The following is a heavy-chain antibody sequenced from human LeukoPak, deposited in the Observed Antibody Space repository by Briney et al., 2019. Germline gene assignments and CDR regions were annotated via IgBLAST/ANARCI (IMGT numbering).Heavy chain of an antibody. V-gene: IGHV1-3*01. CDR3: ARADAPYYYGSGSYYNGYYYHGMDV. D-gene: IGHD3-10*01. J-gene: IGHJ6*04. CDR1: GYTFTGYA. Sequence: ASVKVSCKASGYTFTGYAMHWVRQAPGQRLEWMGWINAGNGDTKYSQKFQGRVTMTRDTSASTACMELSSLTSEDTAVYYCARADAPYYYGSGSYYNGYYYHGMDVWGKGTTVIVSS. CDR2: INAGNGDT.